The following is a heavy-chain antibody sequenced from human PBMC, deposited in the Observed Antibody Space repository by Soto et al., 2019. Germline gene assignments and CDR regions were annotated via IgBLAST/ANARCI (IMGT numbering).Heavy chain of an antibody. CDR2: IYSGGST. Sequence: GGSLRLSCAASGFTVSRNYMSWVRQAPGKGLECVSVIYSGGSTYYADSVKGRFTISRDNSKNTLYLQMNRLRAEDTAVYYCARPDYGEVDYWGQGTLVTVSS. D-gene: IGHD4-17*01. CDR3: ARPDYGEVDY. J-gene: IGHJ4*02. CDR1: GFTVSRNY. V-gene: IGHV3-66*01.